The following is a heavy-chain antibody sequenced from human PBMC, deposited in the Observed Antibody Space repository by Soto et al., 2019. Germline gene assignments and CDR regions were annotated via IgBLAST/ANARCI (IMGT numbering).Heavy chain of an antibody. CDR3: AHSPWGAAPDY. CDR2: IYWNDDK. J-gene: IGHJ4*02. D-gene: IGHD3-16*01. Sequence: SGPTLVNPTQTLTLTCALSGFSVSARGVGVGWIRQPPGKALEWLAIIYWNDDKLCRPSLQSRLTITKDTSKNQVVLTMTNMDPVDTATYYCAHSPWGAAPDYWGQGTLVTVSS. V-gene: IGHV2-5*01. CDR1: GFSVSARGVG.